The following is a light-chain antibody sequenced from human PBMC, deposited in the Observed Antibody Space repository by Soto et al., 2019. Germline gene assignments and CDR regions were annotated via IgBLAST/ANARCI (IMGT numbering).Light chain of an antibody. CDR1: QSVSSSY. J-gene: IGKJ5*01. V-gene: IGKV3-20*01. CDR2: GAF. Sequence: EIVLTQSPGTLSLSPGERATLSCRASQSVSSSYLAWYQQKPCQAPRLLIYGAFSRATGIPDRFSGSGSGTDFTLTISRLEPEDFAVYYCQQYGSSPPITFGQGTRLEIK. CDR3: QQYGSSPPIT.